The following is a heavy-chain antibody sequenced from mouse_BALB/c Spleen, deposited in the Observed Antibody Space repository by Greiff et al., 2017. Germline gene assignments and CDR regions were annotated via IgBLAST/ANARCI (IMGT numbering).Heavy chain of an antibody. D-gene: IGHD2-4*01. CDR2: IYPSDSYT. J-gene: IGHJ3*01. CDR1: GYTFTSYW. Sequence: QVQLQQPGAELVRPGASVKLSCKASGYTFTSYWINWVKQRPGQGLEWIGNIYPSDSYTNYNQKFKDKATLTVDKSSSTAYMQLSSPTSEDSAVYYCTRSTMITTGFAYWGQGTLVTVSA. CDR3: TRSTMITTGFAY. V-gene: IGHV1-69*02.